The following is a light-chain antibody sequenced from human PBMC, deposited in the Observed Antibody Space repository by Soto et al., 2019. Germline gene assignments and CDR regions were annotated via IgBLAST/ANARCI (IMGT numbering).Light chain of an antibody. Sequence: DVVMTQSPLSLPVPLGQPASISCRSSQSLVYSDGNTYLTWFQQRPGQSPRRLIYKVSNRHSGVPDRFSGSGSVTDFTLKISRVEADDVVVYYWMTGLYWLRLFGQVTILEIK. CDR2: KVS. CDR1: QSLVYSDGNTY. J-gene: IGKJ5*01. CDR3: MTGLYWLRL. V-gene: IGKV2-30*01.